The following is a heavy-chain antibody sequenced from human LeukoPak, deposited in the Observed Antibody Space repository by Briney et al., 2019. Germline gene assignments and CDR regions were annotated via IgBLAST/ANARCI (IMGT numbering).Heavy chain of an antibody. V-gene: IGHV3-21*01. J-gene: IGHJ4*02. D-gene: IGHD1-26*01. Sequence: AGGSLILSCAASGFTFSSYSMNWVRQAPGKGLEWVSSISSSSSYIYYADSVKGRFTISRDNAKNSLYLQMNSLRAEDTAVYYCARDRFPKAKVGATYFDYWGQGTLVTVSS. CDR1: GFTFSSYS. CDR2: ISSSSSYI. CDR3: ARDRFPKAKVGATYFDY.